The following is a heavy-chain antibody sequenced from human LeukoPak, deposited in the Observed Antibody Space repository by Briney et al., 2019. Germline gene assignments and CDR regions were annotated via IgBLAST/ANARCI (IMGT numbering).Heavy chain of an antibody. CDR1: GFTFSSYA. CDR3: ARRVAGLGY. CDR2: ISYDGSNK. Sequence: GRSLRLSCAASGFTFSSYAMHWVRQAPGKGLEWVAVISYDGSNKYYADSVKGRFTISRDNSKNTLYLQMNSLRAEDTAVYYRARRVAGLGYWGQGTLVTVSS. J-gene: IGHJ4*02. V-gene: IGHV3-30-3*01. D-gene: IGHD2-15*01.